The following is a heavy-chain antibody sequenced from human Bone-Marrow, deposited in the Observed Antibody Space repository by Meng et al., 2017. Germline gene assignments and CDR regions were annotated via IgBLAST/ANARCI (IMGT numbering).Heavy chain of an antibody. CDR1: GGSISSSSYY. CDR3: ASIGSVVAAAVHEGAFDI. J-gene: IGHJ3*02. CDR2: IYYSGST. D-gene: IGHD6-13*01. V-gene: IGHV4-39*07. Sequence: ESLKISCTVSGGSISSSSYYWGWIRQPPGKGLEWIGSIYYSGSTYYNPSLKSRVTISVDTSKNQFSLKLSSVTAADTAVYYCASIGSVVAAAVHEGAFDIWGQGTMVTVSS.